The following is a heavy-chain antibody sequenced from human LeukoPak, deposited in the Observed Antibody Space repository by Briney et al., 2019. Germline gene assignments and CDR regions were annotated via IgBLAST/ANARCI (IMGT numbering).Heavy chain of an antibody. CDR2: IKQDGSVK. D-gene: IGHD2/OR15-2a*01. J-gene: IGHJ4*02. CDR1: GFNFNMFW. Sequence: PGGSLRLSCVASGFNFNMFWMGWVRQAPGKGLEWVSNIKQDGSVKFYVDSVSDRFAVFRDNARNSLYLQMNSLRVEDTAVYYCARLTWLVSSDVSQTGVEYVSRTGFEYWGQGVLVTVST. CDR3: ARLTWLVSSDVSQTGVEYVSRTGFEY. V-gene: IGHV3-7*01.